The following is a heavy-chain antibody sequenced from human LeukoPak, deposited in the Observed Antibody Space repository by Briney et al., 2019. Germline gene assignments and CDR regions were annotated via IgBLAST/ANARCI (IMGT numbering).Heavy chain of an antibody. CDR1: GGSISSYY. J-gene: IGHJ4*02. CDR2: IYYSGST. Sequence: SETLSLTCTVSGGSISSYYWSWIRQPPGKGLEWIGHIYYSGSTNYNPSLKSRVTISVDTSKNQFSLKLSSVTAADTAVYYCARGWYNWNHFDYWGQGTLVTVSS. V-gene: IGHV4-59*12. D-gene: IGHD1-20*01. CDR3: ARGWYNWNHFDY.